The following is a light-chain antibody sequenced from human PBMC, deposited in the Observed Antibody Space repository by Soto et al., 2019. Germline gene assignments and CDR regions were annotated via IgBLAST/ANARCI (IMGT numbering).Light chain of an antibody. V-gene: IGKV1-5*03. CDR2: KAS. CDR3: QQLYSFPLT. CDR1: QNITTW. J-gene: IGKJ4*01. Sequence: DIQMTQSPSTLSASAGDTVTITCRASQNITTWLAWYLQKPGKAPKLLIYKASTLETGAPSRFSGSGSGTEFTLTIRSLQPDEFATYYCQQLYSFPLTFGGGTKVDIK.